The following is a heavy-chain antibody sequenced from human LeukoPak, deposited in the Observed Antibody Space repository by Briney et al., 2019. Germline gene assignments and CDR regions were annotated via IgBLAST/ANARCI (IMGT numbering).Heavy chain of an antibody. Sequence: GGSLRLSCAASGFTFTTYWMSWVRQPPGKGLEWVANIKHDGSEKYYVDSVKGRFTISRDNAKNSLYLQMNSLRAEDTAVYYCARVGTAGGTLEDYWGQGTLVTVSS. CDR2: IKHDGSEK. J-gene: IGHJ4*02. CDR3: ARVGTAGGTLEDY. V-gene: IGHV3-7*01. CDR1: GFTFTTYW. D-gene: IGHD6-13*01.